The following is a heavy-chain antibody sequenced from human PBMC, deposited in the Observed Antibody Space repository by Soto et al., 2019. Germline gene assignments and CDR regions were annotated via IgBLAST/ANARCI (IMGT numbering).Heavy chain of an antibody. CDR3: SREAIVAENWFDP. V-gene: IGHV1-3*01. D-gene: IGHD5-12*01. Sequence: QVQLVQSGAEVKRPGASVKVSCRASGYTFVDYALHWVRQAHGQGFEWVGWLNPNTANIKYSHKFEDRVSITRDTATSTAYMELRGLRSEDTAVYFCSREAIVAENWFDPWGQGTLVTVS. CDR1: GYTFVDYA. CDR2: LNPNTANI. J-gene: IGHJ5*02.